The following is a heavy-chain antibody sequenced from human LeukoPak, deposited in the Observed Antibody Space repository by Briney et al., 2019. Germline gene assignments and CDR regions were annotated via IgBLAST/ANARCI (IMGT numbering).Heavy chain of an antibody. V-gene: IGHV6-1*01. Sequence: SQTLSLTCAISGDSVSSTSAAWNWIRQSPSSGLEWLGRTYFRSQWYSDYAVSVRGRISINADTSKNQFSLQLNSVTPEDTAIYCCARYTYPFYLDYWGQGTVVTVSS. CDR1: GDSVSSTSAA. J-gene: IGHJ4*02. CDR2: TYFRSQWYS. D-gene: IGHD2/OR15-2a*01. CDR3: ARYTYPFYLDY.